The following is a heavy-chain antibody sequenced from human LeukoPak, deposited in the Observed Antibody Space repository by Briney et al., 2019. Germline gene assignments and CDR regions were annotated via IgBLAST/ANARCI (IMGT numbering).Heavy chain of an antibody. Sequence: GGSLRLSCAASGFTFSSYSMNWVRQAPGKGLEWVSSISSSSSYIYYADSVKGRFTISRDNAKNSLYLQMNSLRAEDTAVYYCARASPPYSSSSGHFDYWGQGILVTVSS. D-gene: IGHD6-6*01. CDR3: ARASPPYSSSSGHFDY. V-gene: IGHV3-21*01. J-gene: IGHJ4*02. CDR1: GFTFSSYS. CDR2: ISSSSSYI.